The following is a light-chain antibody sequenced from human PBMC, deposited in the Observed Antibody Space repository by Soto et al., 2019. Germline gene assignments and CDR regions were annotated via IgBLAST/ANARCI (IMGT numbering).Light chain of an antibody. CDR2: GAS. CDR3: QQYNNWPWT. J-gene: IGKJ1*01. CDR1: QSVSNNY. Sequence: EIGLSQSPGTLSLSPGERATLSCRASQSVSNNYLAWYQRKPGQAPRRLIYGASSRATGIPDRFSGSGSGTDFTLTISRLEPEDFAVYYCQQYNNWPWTFGQGTKVDIK. V-gene: IGKV3-20*01.